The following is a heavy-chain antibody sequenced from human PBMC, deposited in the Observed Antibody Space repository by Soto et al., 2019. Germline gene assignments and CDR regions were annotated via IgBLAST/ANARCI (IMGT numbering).Heavy chain of an antibody. CDR3: ARAVGDPRYYLAY. J-gene: IGHJ4*02. D-gene: IGHD6-19*01. V-gene: IGHV4-59*08. CDR2: TAYSGNT. CDR1: SDSISSYY. Sequence: QVQLQESGPGLVRPSETLSLTCTVSSDSISSYYWIWIRQSPGKGLEWIGYTAYSGNTNYNPSLKRRLTISGDTSKNQFSLRLSAVTAADTAVYYCARAVGDPRYYLAYWGQGTLVTVSS.